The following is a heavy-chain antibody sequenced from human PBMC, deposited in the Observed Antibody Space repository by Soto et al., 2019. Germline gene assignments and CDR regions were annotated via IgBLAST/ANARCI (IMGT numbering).Heavy chain of an antibody. V-gene: IGHV1-46*01. Sequence: QVQLVQSGAEVRRPGASVKVSCKAPGDTFTSYYLNWVRQAPGQGLEWMGVINPHGGSTKYAQKFQGRITMTRDTSRSTVYMELSSLRSDDTAIYYSARSSGGNFGIIIEGSNWFDPWGQGTPVTVSS. D-gene: IGHD3-3*01. J-gene: IGHJ5*02. CDR1: GDTFTSYY. CDR2: INPHGGST. CDR3: ARSSGGNFGIIIEGSNWFDP.